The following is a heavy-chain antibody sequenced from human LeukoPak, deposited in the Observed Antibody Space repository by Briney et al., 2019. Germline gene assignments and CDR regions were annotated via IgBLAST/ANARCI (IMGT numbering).Heavy chain of an antibody. D-gene: IGHD3-16*02. CDR2: INPISGGT. V-gene: IGHV1-2*06. CDR1: GYTFTGCY. CDR3: ATHFMITFGGVIVNDY. J-gene: IGHJ4*02. Sequence: ASVKVSCKASGYTFTGCYMHWVRQAPGQGLEWRGRINPISGGTNYAQKFQGRVTMTRDTPISTAYMELSRLRSDDPAVYYCATHFMITFGGVIVNDYSSQGTLVTVSS.